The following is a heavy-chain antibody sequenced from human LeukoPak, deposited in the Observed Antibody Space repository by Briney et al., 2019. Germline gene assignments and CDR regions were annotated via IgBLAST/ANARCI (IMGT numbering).Heavy chain of an antibody. CDR2: ISAYNGNT. V-gene: IGHV1-18*01. Sequence: ASVKVSCKASGYTFTSYDINWVRQATGQGLEWMGWISAYNGNTNYAQKLQGRVAMTTDTSTSTAYMELRSLRSEDTAVYYCARGYNWNDRVNAFDIWGQGTMVTVSS. J-gene: IGHJ3*02. CDR3: ARGYNWNDRVNAFDI. D-gene: IGHD1-1*01. CDR1: GYTFTSYD.